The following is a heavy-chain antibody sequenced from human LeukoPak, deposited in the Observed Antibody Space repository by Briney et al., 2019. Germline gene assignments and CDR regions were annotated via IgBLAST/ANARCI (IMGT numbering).Heavy chain of an antibody. CDR3: AKVRGADYGDFDAFDI. D-gene: IGHD4-17*01. Sequence: GGSLRLSSAASGFTFSSYWMSWVRQAPGKGLEWVANIKQDGSEKYYVDSVRGRFTISRDNAKNSLYLQMNSLRAEDTAVYYCAKVRGADYGDFDAFDIWGQGTMVTVSS. V-gene: IGHV3-7*01. CDR2: IKQDGSEK. J-gene: IGHJ3*02. CDR1: GFTFSSYW.